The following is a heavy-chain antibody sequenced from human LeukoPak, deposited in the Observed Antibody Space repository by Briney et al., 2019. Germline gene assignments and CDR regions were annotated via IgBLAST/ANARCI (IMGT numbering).Heavy chain of an antibody. J-gene: IGHJ4*02. CDR1: GFTFSSYS. D-gene: IGHD2-2*01. CDR2: ISGSSSYI. Sequence: GGSLRLSCAASGFTFSSYSMNWVRQAPGKGLEWVSSISGSSSYIYYADSVKGRFTISRDNAKNSLYLQMNSLRAEDTAVYYCARIGVVVVPAAPPEYWGQGTLVTVSS. CDR3: ARIGVVVVPAAPPEY. V-gene: IGHV3-21*01.